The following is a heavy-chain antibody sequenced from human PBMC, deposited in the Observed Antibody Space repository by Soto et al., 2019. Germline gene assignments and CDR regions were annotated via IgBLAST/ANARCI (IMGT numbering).Heavy chain of an antibody. J-gene: IGHJ4*02. CDR1: GFTFSSYA. CDR2: ISYDGSNK. CDR3: ARDSWSFDY. V-gene: IGHV3-30*01. Sequence: QVQLVESGGGVVQPGRSLRLSCAASGFTFSSYAIHWVRQAPGKGLEWVTVISYDGSNKYYADSVKGRFTVSRDNSKNTLYLQMNSLRAEDAAEYYCARDSWSFDYWGQGTLVTVSS. D-gene: IGHD2-15*01.